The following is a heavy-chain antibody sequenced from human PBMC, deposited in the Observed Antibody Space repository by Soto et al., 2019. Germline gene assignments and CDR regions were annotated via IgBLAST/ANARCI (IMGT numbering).Heavy chain of an antibody. J-gene: IGHJ6*02. CDR1: GGSFSDYY. CDR2: INHRGST. Sequence: QVQLQQWGAGLLKPSETLSLTCAVYGGSFSDYYWIWIRQPPGKGLEWIGEINHRGSTNYNPSLKSRVTISVDTSKNQFSLRLSSVTAADTAVYYYARGRGYCSSTSCSALGGMDVWGQGTTVTVSS. CDR3: ARGRGYCSSTSCSALGGMDV. D-gene: IGHD2-2*01. V-gene: IGHV4-34*01.